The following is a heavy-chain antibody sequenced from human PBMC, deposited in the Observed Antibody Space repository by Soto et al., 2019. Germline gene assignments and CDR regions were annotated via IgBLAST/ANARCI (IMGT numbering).Heavy chain of an antibody. CDR2: IYYSGST. CDR1: GCSLSSSSYY. D-gene: IGHD2-2*01. J-gene: IGHJ4*02. Sequence: TSETLSLTCTLSGCSLSSSSYYWGWVRPPPGKGLEWIGSIYYSGSTYYNPSLKSRVTISVDTSKNQFSLKLSSVTAADTAVYYCERHRAASRVPAEIDYWGQGTLVNVSS. CDR3: ERHRAASRVPAEIDY. V-gene: IGHV4-39*01.